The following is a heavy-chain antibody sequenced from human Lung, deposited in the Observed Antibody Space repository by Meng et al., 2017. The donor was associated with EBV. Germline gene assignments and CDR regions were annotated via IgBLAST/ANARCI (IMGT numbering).Heavy chain of an antibody. J-gene: IGHJ5*02. D-gene: IGHD6-6*01. CDR1: SGPISSDISS. CDR2: VYRSGST. CDR3: ARVVAGRYNWFDP. V-gene: IGHV4-30-2*05. Sequence: QLQDAAAGLVNPYQTLSLSCAASSGPISSDISSWNWIRQRPGKGLEWIGFVYRSGSTYYNPSLKSLVTISVDTSKNQFSLKLSSVTAADTAVYYCARVVAGRYNWFDPWGQGTLVTVSS.